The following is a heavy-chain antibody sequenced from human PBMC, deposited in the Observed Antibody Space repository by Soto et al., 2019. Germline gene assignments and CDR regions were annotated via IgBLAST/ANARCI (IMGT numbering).Heavy chain of an antibody. CDR2: IYPGDSVT. Sequence: GESLKISCKGSGYSFTSYWIGWVRQMPGKGFEWMGIIYPGDSVTRYSPSFQGQVTISADKSISTAYLQWSSLKASDTAMYYCARRGSVAGTGTYFDYWGQGTLVTVSS. D-gene: IGHD6-19*01. CDR1: GYSFTSYW. CDR3: ARRGSVAGTGTYFDY. V-gene: IGHV5-51*01. J-gene: IGHJ4*02.